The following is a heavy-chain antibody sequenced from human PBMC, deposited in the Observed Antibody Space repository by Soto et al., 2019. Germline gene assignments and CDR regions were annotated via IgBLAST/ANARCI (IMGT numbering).Heavy chain of an antibody. Sequence: ASVKVSCKASGYTFTSYAMHWVRQAPGQRLEWMGWINAGNGNTKYSQKFQGRVTITRDTSASTAYMELSSLRSEDTAVYYCARYSWNYWCDYYYGMDVWGQGTTVTVSS. CDR2: INAGNGNT. J-gene: IGHJ6*02. D-gene: IGHD1-7*01. CDR1: GYTFTSYA. CDR3: ARYSWNYWCDYYYGMDV. V-gene: IGHV1-3*01.